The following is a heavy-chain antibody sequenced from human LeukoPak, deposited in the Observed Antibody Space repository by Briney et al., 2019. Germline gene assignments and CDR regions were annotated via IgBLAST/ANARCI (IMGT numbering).Heavy chain of an antibody. CDR3: ARGYSSSWYWLDP. Sequence: SETLSLTCTVSGVSISGYYWSWIRQPLGKGLEWIGYIYYSGSTNYNPSLKSRVTISIDTSKNQFSLKLSSVTAADTAIYSCARGYSSSWYWLDPWGQGTLVTVSS. CDR2: IYYSGST. J-gene: IGHJ5*02. CDR1: GVSISGYY. V-gene: IGHV4-59*01. D-gene: IGHD6-13*01.